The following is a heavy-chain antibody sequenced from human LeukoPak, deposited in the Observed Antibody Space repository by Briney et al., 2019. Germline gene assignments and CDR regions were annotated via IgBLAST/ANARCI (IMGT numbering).Heavy chain of an antibody. V-gene: IGHV4-39*07. CDR2: IYYSGST. D-gene: IGHD6-19*01. Sequence: SETLSLTCTVSGGSISSSNYYWGWIRQPPGKGLEWIGSIYYSGSTYYNPSLESRVTISVDTSKNQFSLKLSSVTAADTAVYYCARDREDWSSGWIFYYYYYMDVWGKGTTVTVSS. CDR1: GGSISSSNYY. J-gene: IGHJ6*03. CDR3: ARDREDWSSGWIFYYYYYMDV.